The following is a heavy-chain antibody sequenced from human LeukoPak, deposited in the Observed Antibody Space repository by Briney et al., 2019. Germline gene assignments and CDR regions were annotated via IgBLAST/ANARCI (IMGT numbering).Heavy chain of an antibody. Sequence: SETLSLTCTVSGYSISSGYYWGWIRQPPGKGLEWIGSIYHSGSTYYNPCLKSRVTISVDTSKNQFSLKLSSVTAADTAVYYCAKAYYYGSGSFNTPYYYYYYMDVWGKGTTVTISS. J-gene: IGHJ6*03. CDR2: IYHSGST. CDR3: AKAYYYGSGSFNTPYYYYYYMDV. D-gene: IGHD3-10*01. V-gene: IGHV4-38-2*02. CDR1: GYSISSGYY.